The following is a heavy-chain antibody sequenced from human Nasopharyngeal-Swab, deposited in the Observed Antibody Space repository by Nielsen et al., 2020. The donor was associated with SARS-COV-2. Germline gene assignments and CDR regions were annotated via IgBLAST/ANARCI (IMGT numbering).Heavy chain of an antibody. V-gene: IGHV3-13*01. CDR1: GFTFRSYD. D-gene: IGHD6-13*01. CDR3: ARARYWLAASGPFFDY. J-gene: IGHJ4*02. CDR2: IGNAGDT. Sequence: GASLQISCAASGFTFRSYDMHWVRQGTGKGQEWVSAIGNAGDTYYPGSVKGRFTISRENAKNSLYLQMNSLRAEDTAVYYCARARYWLAASGPFFDYWGQGTLVTVSS.